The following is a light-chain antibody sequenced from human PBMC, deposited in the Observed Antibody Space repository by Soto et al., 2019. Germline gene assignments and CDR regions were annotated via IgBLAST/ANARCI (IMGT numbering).Light chain of an antibody. CDR3: QQYKT. J-gene: IGKJ1*01. CDR2: DAF. Sequence: EIVLTQSPGTLSLSPGERATLSCRASQSVSTSYVAWYQQKFGQAPRLLIYDAFSRATGIPDRFSASGSGTDFTLTISRLEPEDSAVYYCQQYKTFGQGTKVDI. V-gene: IGKV3-20*01. CDR1: QSVSTSY.